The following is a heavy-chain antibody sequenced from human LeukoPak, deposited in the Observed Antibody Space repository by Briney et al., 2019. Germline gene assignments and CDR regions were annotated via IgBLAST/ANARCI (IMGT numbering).Heavy chain of an antibody. CDR3: AREIDRDDYNRFFDY. V-gene: IGHV1-46*01. CDR2: INPSGGST. J-gene: IGHJ4*02. D-gene: IGHD5-24*01. Sequence: ASVKVSCKASGYTFTSYYMHWVRQGPGQGLEWMGMINPSGGSTSYAQKFQGRVTMTRDTSTSTVYMEMSSLRSEDTAVYYCAREIDRDDYNRFFDYWGQGTLVTVSS. CDR1: GYTFTSYY.